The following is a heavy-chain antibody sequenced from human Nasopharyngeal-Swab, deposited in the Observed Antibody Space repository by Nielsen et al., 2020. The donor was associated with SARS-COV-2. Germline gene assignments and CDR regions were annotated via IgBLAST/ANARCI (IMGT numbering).Heavy chain of an antibody. CDR1: GFTFSDYF. CDR2: AGREVDGYST. J-gene: IGHJ4*01. CDR3: ARGKNSFDY. Sequence: GESLKISCTTSGFTFSDYFIAWIRQAPGKGPEWIARAGREVDGYSTMYAAPARGRFAISRDDSQSTLYLQMNSVTTEDTAFYYCARGKNSFDYWGLGTLVTVSS. V-gene: IGHV3-72*01. D-gene: IGHD2/OR15-2a*01.